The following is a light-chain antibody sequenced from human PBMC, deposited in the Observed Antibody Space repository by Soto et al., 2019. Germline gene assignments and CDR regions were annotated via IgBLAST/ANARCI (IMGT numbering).Light chain of an antibody. Sequence: PQTTATLSLCSGERATLSCRASQNVSSYLAWYQQKPGQAPRLLIYDASNRATGIPARFSGSGSGTDFTLTICSLEPEDFAVYYCQQRRTWPLTFGGGTKVDIK. CDR1: QNVSSY. CDR2: DAS. V-gene: IGKV3-11*01. CDR3: QQRRTWPLT. J-gene: IGKJ4*01.